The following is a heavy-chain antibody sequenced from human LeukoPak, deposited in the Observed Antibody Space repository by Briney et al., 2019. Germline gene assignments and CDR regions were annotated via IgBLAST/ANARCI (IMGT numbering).Heavy chain of an antibody. CDR1: GFTFSSYW. Sequence: GSLRLSFAASGFTFSSYWMSWVRQAPGKGLEWVANIKQDGSEKYYVDSVKGRFTISRDNAKNSLYLQMNSLRAEDTAVYYCARDQRIAVAGTLNYYYYMDVWGKGTTVTVSS. V-gene: IGHV3-7*01. D-gene: IGHD6-19*01. CDR3: ARDQRIAVAGTLNYYYYMDV. CDR2: IKQDGSEK. J-gene: IGHJ6*03.